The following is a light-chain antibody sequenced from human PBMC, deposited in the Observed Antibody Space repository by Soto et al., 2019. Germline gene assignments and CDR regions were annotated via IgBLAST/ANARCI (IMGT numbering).Light chain of an antibody. CDR2: YIS. V-gene: IGKV3D-15*01. CDR3: QQHNQWPIT. J-gene: IGKJ5*01. CDR1: QSAGNF. Sequence: VMTQSPASRSPSPGETASLSWRASQSAGNFLAWYQQKNGQAPRVLIYYISTRATGIPARFSGSAYGTEFNLTINSLQPEDSAVYYCQQHNQWPITFGQGTRLEIK.